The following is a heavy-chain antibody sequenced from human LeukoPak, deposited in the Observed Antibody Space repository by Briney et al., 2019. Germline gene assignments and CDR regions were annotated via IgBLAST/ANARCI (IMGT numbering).Heavy chain of an antibody. Sequence: GGSLRLSRAASGFTFSDYYMSWVRQAPGKGLEWVSYISSSGSTIYYADSVKGRFTISRDNAKNSLYLQMNSLRAEDTAVYYCARDPYILTGYYSPFDYWGQGTLVTVSS. CDR2: ISSSGSTI. CDR3: ARDPYILTGYYSPFDY. D-gene: IGHD3-9*01. V-gene: IGHV3-11*04. CDR1: GFTFSDYY. J-gene: IGHJ4*02.